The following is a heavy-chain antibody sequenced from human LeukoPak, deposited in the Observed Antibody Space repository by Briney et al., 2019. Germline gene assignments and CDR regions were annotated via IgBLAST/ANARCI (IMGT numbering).Heavy chain of an antibody. V-gene: IGHV3-48*02. J-gene: IGHJ4*02. Sequence: PGGSLRLSCAASGFIFSSYSMNWVRQAPGKGLEWVSYISGSTSTIKYADSVMGRFTISRDNAKNSLYLQMNSLRDEDTAVYYCARDLYGDYSFDYWGQGTLVTVSS. CDR1: GFIFSSYS. D-gene: IGHD4-17*01. CDR3: ARDLYGDYSFDY. CDR2: ISGSTSTI.